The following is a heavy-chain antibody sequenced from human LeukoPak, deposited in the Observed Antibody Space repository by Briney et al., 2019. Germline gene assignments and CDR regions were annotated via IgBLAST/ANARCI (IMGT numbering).Heavy chain of an antibody. CDR3: ARTYCGGDCYSAMPDY. CDR1: GYTFTGYY. V-gene: IGHV1-2*02. CDR2: INPNSGGT. D-gene: IGHD2-21*02. Sequence: ASVKVSCKASGYTFTGYYMHWVRQAPGQGLEWMGWINPNSGGTNYAQKFQGRVTMTRDTSISTAYMELSRLRSDDTAVYYCARTYCGGDCYSAMPDYWGQGTLVTVSS. J-gene: IGHJ4*02.